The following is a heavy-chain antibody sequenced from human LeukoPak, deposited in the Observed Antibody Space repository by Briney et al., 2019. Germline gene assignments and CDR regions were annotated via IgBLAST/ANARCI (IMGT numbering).Heavy chain of an antibody. CDR3: ARRSGSATKVFDY. CDR2: TYYRSKWHN. D-gene: IGHD3-10*01. Sequence: SQTLSLTCAISGDSVSNKNTAWNWIRQSPSRGLEWLGRTYYRSKWHNTYAASVKSRITINPDTSKNQFSLKLSSVTAADTAVYYCARRSGSATKVFDYWGQGTLVTVSS. J-gene: IGHJ4*02. V-gene: IGHV6-1*01. CDR1: GDSVSNKNTA.